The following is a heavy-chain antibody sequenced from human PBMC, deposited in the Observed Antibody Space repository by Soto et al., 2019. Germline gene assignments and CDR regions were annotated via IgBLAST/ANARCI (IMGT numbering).Heavy chain of an antibody. D-gene: IGHD2-15*01. V-gene: IGHV3-21*01. CDR3: ARDRGYDAHDYYYNAMDV. Sequence: EVQLVGSGGGLVKPGGSLRLSCISSGFTFRTYTMNWVRQGPGKGLEWVSGIRGFSPYTFYAESVKGRFTISRDNAKNSLYLQMNSLRAEDTAVYYCARDRGYDAHDYYYNAMDVWGQGTTVTVSS. CDR2: IRGFSPYT. J-gene: IGHJ6*02. CDR1: GFTFRTYT.